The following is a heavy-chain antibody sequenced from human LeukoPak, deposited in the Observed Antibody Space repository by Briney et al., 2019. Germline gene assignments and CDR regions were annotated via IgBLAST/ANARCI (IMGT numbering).Heavy chain of an antibody. Sequence: GGPLRLSCAASGFTFSSYWMSWVRQAPGKGLEWVANIKQDGSEKYYVDSLKGRFTISRDNAKNSLYLQMDSLRVEDTAVYYCARDVDYANPRHDYWGQGTLVTVSS. V-gene: IGHV3-7*01. CDR3: ARDVDYANPRHDY. J-gene: IGHJ4*02. D-gene: IGHD4/OR15-4a*01. CDR2: IKQDGSEK. CDR1: GFTFSSYW.